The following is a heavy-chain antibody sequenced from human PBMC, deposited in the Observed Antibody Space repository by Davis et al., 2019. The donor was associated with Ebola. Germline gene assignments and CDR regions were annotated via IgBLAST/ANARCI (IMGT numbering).Heavy chain of an antibody. CDR1: GYTFTSYA. V-gene: IGHV1-3*01. CDR3: ARGIAVARPHFDY. Sequence: ASVKVSCKASGYTFTSYAMHWVRQAPGQRLEWMGWINAGNGNTKYSQKFQGRVTITRDTSASTAYMELSSLRSEDTAVYYCARGIAVARPHFDYWGQGTLVTVSS. CDR2: INAGNGNT. J-gene: IGHJ4*02. D-gene: IGHD6-19*01.